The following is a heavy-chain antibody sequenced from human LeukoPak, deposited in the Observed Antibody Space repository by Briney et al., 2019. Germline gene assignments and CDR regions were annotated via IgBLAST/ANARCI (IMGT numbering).Heavy chain of an antibody. CDR1: GYTFTAYY. CDR3: ERLFLQFAYYGLGV. Sequence: ASVKVSCKASGYTFTAYYIHWVRQAPGQGLEWMGWINPNSGATNYAQNFHGRVTMTRDESISTAYMELSSLRSDDTADYYCERLFLQFAYYGLGVWGQGTTVSVSS. CDR2: INPNSGAT. D-gene: IGHD5-24*01. J-gene: IGHJ6*02. V-gene: IGHV1-2*02.